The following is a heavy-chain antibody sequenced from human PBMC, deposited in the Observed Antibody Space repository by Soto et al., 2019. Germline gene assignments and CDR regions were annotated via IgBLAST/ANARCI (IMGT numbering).Heavy chain of an antibody. CDR1: GYTFTSYY. V-gene: IGHV1-46*01. CDR2: INPSGGST. J-gene: IGHJ5*02. CDR3: ARDSYDFWSGYHQNWFDP. D-gene: IGHD3-3*01. Sequence: GASVKVSCKASGYTFTSYYMHWVRQAPGQGLEWMGIINPSGGSTSYAQKFQGRVTMTRDTSTSTVYMELSSLRSEDTAVYYCARDSYDFWSGYHQNWFDPWGQGTLVTVSS.